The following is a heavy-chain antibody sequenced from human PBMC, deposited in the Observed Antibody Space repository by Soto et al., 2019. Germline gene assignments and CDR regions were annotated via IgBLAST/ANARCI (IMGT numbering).Heavy chain of an antibody. Sequence: PSETLSLTCTVSGGSISSGDYYWSWIRQPPGKVLEWIGYIYYSGSTYYNPSLKSRVTISXXXSXNXFXLXXXSVTXADTAVYYCARVEYYYGMDAWGQGTTVTVSS. J-gene: IGHJ6*02. V-gene: IGHV4-30-4*01. CDR1: GGSISSGDYY. CDR3: ARVEYYYGMDA. CDR2: IYYSGST.